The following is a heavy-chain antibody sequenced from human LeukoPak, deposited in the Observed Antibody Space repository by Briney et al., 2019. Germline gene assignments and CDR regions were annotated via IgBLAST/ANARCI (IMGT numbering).Heavy chain of an antibody. D-gene: IGHD3-22*01. CDR3: AGDFGYYDGSGYYSHFDY. J-gene: IGHJ4*02. CDR1: GFTFSDYY. Sequence: GGSLRLSCAASGFTFSDYYMSWIRQAPGKGLEWVSYISSSGSTIYYADSVKGRFTISRDNAKNSLYLQMNSLRAEDTAVYYCAGDFGYYDGSGYYSHFDYWGQGTLVTVSS. CDR2: ISSSGSTI. V-gene: IGHV3-11*01.